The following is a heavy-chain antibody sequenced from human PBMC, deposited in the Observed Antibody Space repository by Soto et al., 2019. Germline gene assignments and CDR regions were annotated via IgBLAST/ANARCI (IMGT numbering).Heavy chain of an antibody. CDR1: EFTFSRYG. Sequence: GGSLRLSCAASEFTFSRYGMHWVRQAPGKGLEWVANIKEDGNEKYHVDSVKGRITISRDNAKNSLYLQMSSLRGDDTAVYYCARLRWSSGEGCFDYWGQGMLVTVSS. CDR2: IKEDGNEK. CDR3: ARLRWSSGEGCFDY. V-gene: IGHV3-7*01. J-gene: IGHJ4*02. D-gene: IGHD4-17*01.